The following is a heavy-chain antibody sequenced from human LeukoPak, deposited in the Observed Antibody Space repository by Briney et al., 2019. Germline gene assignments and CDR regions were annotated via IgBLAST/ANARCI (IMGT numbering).Heavy chain of an antibody. V-gene: IGHV3-48*02. J-gene: IGHJ4*02. CDR2: ITSRSPTI. Sequence: PGGSLRLSCAASGFTFSSYSMNWVRQAPEKGLEWVSYITSRSPTIYYADSVKGRFTISRDNAKNSLYLQMNSLRDEDTALYYCARDALGGFDHWGQGTLVTVSS. D-gene: IGHD3-10*01. CDR1: GFTFSSYS. CDR3: ARDALGGFDH.